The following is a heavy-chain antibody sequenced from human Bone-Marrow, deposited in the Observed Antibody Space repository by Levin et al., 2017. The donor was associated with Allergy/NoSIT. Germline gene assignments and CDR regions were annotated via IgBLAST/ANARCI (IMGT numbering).Heavy chain of an antibody. V-gene: IGHV5-51*01. CDR2: IYPGDSDT. CDR3: AGHYGSWGDVGYYFDY. D-gene: IGHD1-26*01. CDR1: GYSFTNNW. J-gene: IGHJ4*02. Sequence: KVSCKVSGYSFTNNWIGWVRQMPGKGLEWIGLIYPGDSDTKYSPSFQGQVTISVDKSISTAYLQWNSLKASDSAMYYCAGHYGSWGDVGYYFDYWGQGTLVTVSS.